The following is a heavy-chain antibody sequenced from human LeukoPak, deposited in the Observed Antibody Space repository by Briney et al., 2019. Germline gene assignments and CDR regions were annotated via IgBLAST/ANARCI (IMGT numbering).Heavy chain of an antibody. Sequence: ASVKVSCKASGCTFTGYYMHWVRQAPGQGLEWMGWINPNSGGTNYAQKFQGRVTMTRDTSISTAYMELSRLRSDDTAVYYCARTLGGYSYGYDYYYMDVWGKGTTVTVSS. J-gene: IGHJ6*03. V-gene: IGHV1-2*02. CDR2: INPNSGGT. CDR3: ARTLGGYSYGYDYYYMDV. D-gene: IGHD5-18*01. CDR1: GCTFTGYY.